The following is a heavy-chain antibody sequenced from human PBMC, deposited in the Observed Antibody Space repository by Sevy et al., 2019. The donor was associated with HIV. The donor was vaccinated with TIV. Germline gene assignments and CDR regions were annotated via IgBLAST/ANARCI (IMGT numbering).Heavy chain of an antibody. D-gene: IGHD6-6*01. CDR2: IHPNSGDT. J-gene: IGHJ4*02. CDR1: GYTFTGYY. CDR3: MRGRGIGTRDDTFLVDY. V-gene: IGHV1-2*02. Sequence: ASVKVSCKASGYTFTGYYIHWVRQAPGQGLEWMGWIHPNSGDTNSAQKFQGRVTMTRDTSIGTAFMELSRLRFDDTAMYYCMRGRGIGTRDDTFLVDYWGQGTLVTVSS.